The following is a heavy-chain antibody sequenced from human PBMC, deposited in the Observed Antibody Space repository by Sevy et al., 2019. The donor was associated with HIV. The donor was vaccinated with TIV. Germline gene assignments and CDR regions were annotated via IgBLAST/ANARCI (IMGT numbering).Heavy chain of an antibody. V-gene: IGHV3-30*04. CDR2: ISHGGGTQ. Sequence: GESLKISCVGSGFTFSSYSFNWVRLAPGKGLEWVSLISHGGGTQFFADSVRGRFTISRDNSKNTLWLEMNSLRPEDTAVYFCARDALPFCGGDCYSHFFDPWGQGTLVTVSS. CDR1: GFTFSSYS. D-gene: IGHD2-21*02. CDR3: ARDALPFCGGDCYSHFFDP. J-gene: IGHJ5*02.